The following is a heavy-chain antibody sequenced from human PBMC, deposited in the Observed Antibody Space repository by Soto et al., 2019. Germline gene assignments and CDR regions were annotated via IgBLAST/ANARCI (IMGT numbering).Heavy chain of an antibody. CDR3: ARVTMVIRDSDHFGVDV. CDR2: ISHTGTT. D-gene: IGHD4-17*01. Sequence: TLSLTCLVSGFPISSPYSWGWIRQPPGKGLEWIGSISHTGTTSYSPSLTSRVSISVDTSKNQVSLKLTSVTAADTAVYFCARVTMVIRDSDHFGVDVWGHGTTVTVSS. CDR1: GFPISSPYS. V-gene: IGHV4-38-2*02. J-gene: IGHJ6*02.